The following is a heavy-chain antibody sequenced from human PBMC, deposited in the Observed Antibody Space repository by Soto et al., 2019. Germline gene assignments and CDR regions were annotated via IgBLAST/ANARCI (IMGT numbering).Heavy chain of an antibody. J-gene: IGHJ4*02. CDR2: IWYDGSNK. D-gene: IGHD2-21*01. Sequence: QVQLVESGGGVVQPGRSLRLSCAASGFSFTTYGMHWVRQAPGEGLEWVAVIWYDGSNKYYADSVKGRFTISRDTSKKPLYMHMNSLRGEDPACYYCAKGRGGGAVVPDYWGQGTLVTVSS. V-gene: IGHV3-33*06. CDR1: GFSFTTYG. CDR3: AKGRGGGAVVPDY.